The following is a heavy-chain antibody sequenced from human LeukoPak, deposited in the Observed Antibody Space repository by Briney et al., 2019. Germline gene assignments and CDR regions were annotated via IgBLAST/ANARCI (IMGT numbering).Heavy chain of an antibody. CDR2: ISGEST. D-gene: IGHD6-19*01. J-gene: IGHJ4*02. Sequence: GGSLRLSCAASGLTFSGYAMSWVRQAPGKGLEWVSAISGESTYYADSVKGRFTISRDNSKNTLSLQMNSLRADDTAVYYCAKPAYSTGSAYWGQGTLVTVSP. CDR3: AKPAYSTGSAY. CDR1: GLTFSGYA. V-gene: IGHV3-23*01.